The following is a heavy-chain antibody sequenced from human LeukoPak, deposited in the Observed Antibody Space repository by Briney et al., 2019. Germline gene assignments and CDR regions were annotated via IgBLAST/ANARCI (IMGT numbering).Heavy chain of an antibody. D-gene: IGHD6-19*01. V-gene: IGHV3-53*01. Sequence: PGGSLRLSCVASGFTFRNYGMHWVRQAPGKGLEWVSFISGGGDTYYADSVKGRFTISRDNSKNTLYLQMNSLRADDTAIYYCARDQSSGLIDYWGQGTLVTVSS. CDR3: ARDQSSGLIDY. CDR2: ISGGGDT. CDR1: GFTFRNYG. J-gene: IGHJ4*02.